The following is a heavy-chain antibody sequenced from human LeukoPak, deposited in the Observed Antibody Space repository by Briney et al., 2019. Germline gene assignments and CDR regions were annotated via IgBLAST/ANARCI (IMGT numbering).Heavy chain of an antibody. CDR2: ISGSGGST. CDR1: GFTFSSYA. J-gene: IGHJ4*02. Sequence: PGGSLRLSCAASGFTFSSYAMGWVRQAPGKELEWVSAISGSGGSTYYADSVKGRFTISRDNSKNTLYLQMNSLRAEDTAVYYCAKASTYSSGWYVDYWGQGTLVTVSS. V-gene: IGHV3-23*01. CDR3: AKASTYSSGWYVDY. D-gene: IGHD6-19*01.